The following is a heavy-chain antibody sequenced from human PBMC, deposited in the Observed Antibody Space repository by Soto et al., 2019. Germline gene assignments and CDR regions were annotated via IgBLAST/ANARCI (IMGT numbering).Heavy chain of an antibody. Sequence: GASVKVSCKASGYLFTAYSMHWVRLAPGQGLEWMGVVNPSGGSTKYAQNFQGRVTMTRDTSTTTIYMELSSLRSDDTAIYYCAREENCSGGTCYSEYFPRCGQGTLVTVSS. D-gene: IGHD2-15*01. J-gene: IGHJ1*01. CDR2: VNPSGGST. V-gene: IGHV1-46*01. CDR1: GYLFTAYS. CDR3: AREENCSGGTCYSEYFPR.